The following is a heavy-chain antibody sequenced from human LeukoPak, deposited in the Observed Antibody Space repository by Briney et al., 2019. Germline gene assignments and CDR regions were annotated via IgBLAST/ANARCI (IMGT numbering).Heavy chain of an antibody. CDR1: GGSISGGSYY. CDR2: IYTSGST. V-gene: IGHV4-61*02. CDR3: ARAYSYLVVAAADGWFDP. J-gene: IGHJ5*02. D-gene: IGHD2-15*01. Sequence: PSQTLSLTCTVSGGSISGGSYYWSWIRQPAGKGLEWIGRIYTSGSTNYNPSLKSRVTISVDTSKNLSSVTAADTAVYYCARAYSYLVVAAADGWFDPWGQGTLVTVSS.